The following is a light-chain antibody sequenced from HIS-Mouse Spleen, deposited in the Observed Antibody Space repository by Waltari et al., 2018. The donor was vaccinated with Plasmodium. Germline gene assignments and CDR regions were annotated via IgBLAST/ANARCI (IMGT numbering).Light chain of an antibody. CDR3: AAWDDSLSGRV. Sequence: QSVLTQPPSASGTPGQRVTISCSGSSSNIGSNYVYWYQQLPGTAPKLLIYRNNRRPSGVPDRFSGSKSGTSASLAISGLRSEEEADDYCAAWDDSLSGRVFGGGTKLTVL. J-gene: IGLJ3*02. V-gene: IGLV1-47*01. CDR1: SSNIGSNY. CDR2: RNN.